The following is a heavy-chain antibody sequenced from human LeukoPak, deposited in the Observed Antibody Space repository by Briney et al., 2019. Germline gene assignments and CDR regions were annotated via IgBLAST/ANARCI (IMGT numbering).Heavy chain of an antibody. V-gene: IGHV3-30*04. Sequence: PGRSLRLSCAASGFTFSSYAMHWVRQAPGKGLEWVAVISYDGSNKYYADSVKGRFTITRDNSKNTLYLQMNSLRAEDTAVYYCARELKRWLQDYWGQGTLVTVSS. D-gene: IGHD5-24*01. J-gene: IGHJ4*02. CDR3: ARELKRWLQDY. CDR1: GFTFSSYA. CDR2: ISYDGSNK.